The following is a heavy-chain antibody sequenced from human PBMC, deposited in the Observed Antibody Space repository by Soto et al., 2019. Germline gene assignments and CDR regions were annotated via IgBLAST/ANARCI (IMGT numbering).Heavy chain of an antibody. J-gene: IGHJ4*02. Sequence: GGSLRLSCVASGFTFSHYDMNWVRQAPGKGLEGVSYISDSGSNVKYVDSLKGRVTISRDNTKNSLFLKMTYLGAEYTALYYCGSAYYETSGYPLIDIWGPGTLVTVSS. CDR2: ISDSGSNV. D-gene: IGHD3-22*01. CDR1: GFTFSHYD. V-gene: IGHV3-48*03. CDR3: GSAYYETSGYPLIDI.